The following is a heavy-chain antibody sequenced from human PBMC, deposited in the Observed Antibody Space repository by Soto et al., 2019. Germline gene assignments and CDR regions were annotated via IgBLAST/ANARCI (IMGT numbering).Heavy chain of an antibody. D-gene: IGHD2-15*01. J-gene: IGHJ4*02. V-gene: IGHV3-53*02. CDR2: IYRGVSP. CDR1: GFSVSDNY. CDR3: AREGDCSGGSCYSID. Sequence: EVQLVETGGGLIQPGGSLRLSCAASGFSVSDNYMNWVRQAPGKGLEWVSVIYRGVSPYYADSVKGRFTISRDNSKNTLYLQMNNLRVEDTAVYYCAREGDCSGGSCYSIDWGQGTLVTVSS.